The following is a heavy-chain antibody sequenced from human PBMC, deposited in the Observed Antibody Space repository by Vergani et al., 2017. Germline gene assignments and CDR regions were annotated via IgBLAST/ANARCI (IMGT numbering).Heavy chain of an antibody. D-gene: IGHD6-13*01. CDR2: IYPGDSDT. Sequence: EVQLVQSGAEVKKPGESLKISCKGSGYSFTSYWIGWVRQMPGKGLEWMGIIYPGDSDTRYSPSFQGQVTISADKSISTAYLQWSSLKASDTALYYCARESWYSSSYYYYYYMDVWGKGTTVTVSS. J-gene: IGHJ6*03. CDR3: ARESWYSSSYYYYYYMDV. CDR1: GYSFTSYW. V-gene: IGHV5-51*01.